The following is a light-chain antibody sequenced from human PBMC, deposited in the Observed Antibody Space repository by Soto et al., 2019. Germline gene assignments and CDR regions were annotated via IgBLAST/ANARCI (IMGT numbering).Light chain of an antibody. CDR1: SSDVGGYNY. V-gene: IGLV2-8*01. Sequence: QSALTQPPSASGPPGQSVTISCTGTSSDVGGYNYVSWYQQHPGKAPKLLIYEVNKRPSGVPDRFSGSKSGNTASLTVSGLQAEDEADFYCSSYAGSGTDYVFGTGTKVTVL. CDR3: SSYAGSGTDYV. CDR2: EVN. J-gene: IGLJ1*01.